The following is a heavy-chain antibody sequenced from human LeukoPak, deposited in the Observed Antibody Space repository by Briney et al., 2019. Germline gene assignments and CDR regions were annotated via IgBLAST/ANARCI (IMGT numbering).Heavy chain of an antibody. J-gene: IGHJ4*02. Sequence: SETLSLTCTVSGGSISSYYWSWIRQPPGKGLEWIGYIYYSGSTNYNPSLKSRVTISVDTSKNQFSLKLSSVTAADTAVYYCARGRLSQLRYYYFDYWGQGTLVTVSS. D-gene: IGHD4-17*01. CDR3: ARGRLSQLRYYYFDY. V-gene: IGHV4-59*01. CDR2: IYYSGST. CDR1: GGSISSYY.